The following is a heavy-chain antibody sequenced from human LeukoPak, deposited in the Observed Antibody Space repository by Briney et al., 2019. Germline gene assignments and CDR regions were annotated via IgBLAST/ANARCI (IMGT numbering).Heavy chain of an antibody. CDR2: INTDGTVT. J-gene: IGHJ4*02. V-gene: IGHV3-74*01. D-gene: IGHD6-19*01. CDR1: GFTFSKYW. CDR3: ATKQWLAPPPDS. Sequence: GGSLRLSCAASGFTFSKYWMLWVRQAPGKGLESVSRINTDGTVTTYADSVKGRFTVSRDNADNRMFLQMSSVRDEDTAVYYCATKQWLAPPPDSWGQGTPVTVSS.